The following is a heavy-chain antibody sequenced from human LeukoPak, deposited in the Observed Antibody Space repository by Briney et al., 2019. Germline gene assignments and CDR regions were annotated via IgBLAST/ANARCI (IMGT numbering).Heavy chain of an antibody. CDR2: IHYSEST. CDR3: ASRSGSFSDALDI. Sequence: PSETLSLTCTVSGGSIRSYYWGWIRQPPGKGLEWIGYIHYSESTKYNPSLKSRVTMSVDTSKNQFSLKLSSVTAADTAVYYCASRSGSFSDALDIWGQGTLVTVSS. V-gene: IGHV4-59*08. CDR1: GGSIRSYY. D-gene: IGHD3-10*01. J-gene: IGHJ3*02.